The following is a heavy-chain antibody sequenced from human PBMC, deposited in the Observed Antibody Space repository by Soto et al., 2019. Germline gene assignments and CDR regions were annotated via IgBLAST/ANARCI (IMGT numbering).Heavy chain of an antibody. CDR1: GFTFSSYS. CDR2: ISSSSSTI. Sequence: EVQLVESGGGLVQPGGSLRLSCAASGFTFSSYSMNWVRQAPGKGLEWVSYISSSSSTIYYADSVKGRFTISRDNAKNSLYLQMNRLRAEDTAVYYCASDPGSGSYAHFDDWGQGTLVTVSS. J-gene: IGHJ4*02. CDR3: ASDPGSGSYAHFDD. D-gene: IGHD3-10*01. V-gene: IGHV3-48*01.